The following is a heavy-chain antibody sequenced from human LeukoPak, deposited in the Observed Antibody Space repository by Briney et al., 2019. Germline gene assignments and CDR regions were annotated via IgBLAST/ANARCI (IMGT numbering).Heavy chain of an antibody. CDR1: GYTFTSYY. Sequence: ASVKVSCKASGYTFTSYYMHWVRQAPGQGLEWMGIINPSGGSTSYAQKFQGRVTMTRDTSTSTVYMELSSLRSEDTAVYYCALWGLRNDAFDIWGQGTMVTVSS. J-gene: IGHJ3*02. CDR2: INPSGGST. D-gene: IGHD1-26*01. V-gene: IGHV1-46*03. CDR3: ALWGLRNDAFDI.